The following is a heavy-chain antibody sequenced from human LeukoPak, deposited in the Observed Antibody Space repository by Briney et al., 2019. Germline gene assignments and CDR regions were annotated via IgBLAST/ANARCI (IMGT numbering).Heavy chain of an antibody. D-gene: IGHD3-3*01. V-gene: IGHV1-2*02. J-gene: IGHJ5*02. Sequence: EASVRVSCKTSGYSFTDYYIHWVRQAPGQGLEWMGWIDPKSGRTSSARKFQDRVTMTRDPSISTVYMDMAWLTSDDTAIYFCARADFVDAGPYLIGPWGQGTLVTVSS. CDR3: ARADFVDAGPYLIGP. CDR1: GYSFTDYY. CDR2: IDPKSGRT.